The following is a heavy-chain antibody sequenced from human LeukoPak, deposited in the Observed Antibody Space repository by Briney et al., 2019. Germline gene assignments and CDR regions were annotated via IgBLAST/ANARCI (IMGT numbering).Heavy chain of an antibody. CDR1: GYTFTSYD. CDR2: MNPNSGNT. Sequence: ASVKVSCKASGYTFTSYDINWVRQATGQGLEWMGWMNPNSGNTGYAQKFQGRVTITRNTSISTAYMELSSLRSEDTAVYYCARGNSGWKAVITMIVVVGGRPYYFDYWGQGTLVTVSS. D-gene: IGHD3-22*01. CDR3: ARGNSGWKAVITMIVVVGGRPYYFDY. J-gene: IGHJ4*02. V-gene: IGHV1-8*03.